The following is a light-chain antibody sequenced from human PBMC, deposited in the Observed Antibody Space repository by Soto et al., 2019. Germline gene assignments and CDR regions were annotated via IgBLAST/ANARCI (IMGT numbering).Light chain of an antibody. CDR3: NQRQSWPRT. V-gene: IGKV3-11*01. J-gene: IGKJ1*01. Sequence: EVVLTQSPETLSLAPGETATRSCRASQSVDRYVAWYQQKLGQAHRLLIYDAYTRAAGIQARFSASGSGTDFTLTIRDVQPEDFALYYCNQRQSWPRTFGQGTKVDIK. CDR2: DAY. CDR1: QSVDRY.